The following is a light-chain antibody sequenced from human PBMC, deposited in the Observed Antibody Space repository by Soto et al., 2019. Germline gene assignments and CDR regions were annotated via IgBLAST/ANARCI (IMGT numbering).Light chain of an antibody. V-gene: IGKV3-11*01. CDR2: DAS. CDR3: QQRSNWPPLFT. J-gene: IGKJ3*01. Sequence: NLLTQSPATLSLSPGERATLSCRASQSVSSYLAWYQQKPGQAPRLLIYDASNRATGIPARFSGSGSGTDFTLTISSLEPEDFAVYYCQQRSNWPPLFTFGPGTKVDIK. CDR1: QSVSSY.